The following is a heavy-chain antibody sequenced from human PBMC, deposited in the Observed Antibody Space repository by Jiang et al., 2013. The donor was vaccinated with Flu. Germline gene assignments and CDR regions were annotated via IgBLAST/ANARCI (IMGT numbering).Heavy chain of an antibody. V-gene: IGHV1-24*01. CDR1: GYTLTELS. CDR3: AREGGIRGYIPLDL. J-gene: IGHJ2*01. Sequence: PGASVKVSCKVSGYTLTELSMHWVRQAPGKGLEWMGGFDPEDGETIYAQKFQGRVTMTEDTSTDTAYMELRSLRSDDTAVYYCAREGGIRGYIPLDLWGRGTLVTVSS. CDR2: FDPEDGET. D-gene: IGHD5-18*01.